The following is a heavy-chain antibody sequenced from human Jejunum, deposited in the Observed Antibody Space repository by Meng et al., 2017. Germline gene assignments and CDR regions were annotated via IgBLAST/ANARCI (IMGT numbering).Heavy chain of an antibody. D-gene: IGHD3-10*01. Sequence: GGSLRLSCAASGFTFSNYDFNWVRQAPGKGLEWVSHISISGSVKYYADSVKGRFTISRDYAENSVYLQMNSLRAEDTAVYFCARGREARGSFDQWGQGTVVTVSS. CDR3: ARGREARGSFDQ. CDR2: ISISGSVK. V-gene: IGHV3-48*03. J-gene: IGHJ4*02. CDR1: GFTFSNYD.